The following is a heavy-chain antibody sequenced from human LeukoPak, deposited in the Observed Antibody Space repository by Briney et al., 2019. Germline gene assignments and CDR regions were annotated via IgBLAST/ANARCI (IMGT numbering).Heavy chain of an antibody. Sequence: PGGSLRLSCAASGFTFSIYWMHWVRQAPGKGLVWVSRINSDGSNTKYADSVKGRFTISRDNSKNTLYLQMNSLRAEDTAVYYCARGPSGYHNTGGQGTLVTVSS. D-gene: IGHD5-12*01. CDR2: INSDGSNT. CDR1: GFTFSIYW. CDR3: ARGPSGYHNT. J-gene: IGHJ4*02. V-gene: IGHV3-74*01.